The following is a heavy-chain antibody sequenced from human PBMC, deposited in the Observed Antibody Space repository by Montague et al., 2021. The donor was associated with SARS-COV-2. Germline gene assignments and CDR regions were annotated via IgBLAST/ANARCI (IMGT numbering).Heavy chain of an antibody. D-gene: IGHD1-7*01. V-gene: IGHV3-33*01. J-gene: IGHJ3*02. Sequence: SLRLSCAASGFTFSSYGMHWVRQAPGKGLEWVAVIWYDGSNKYYADSVKGRFTISRDNSKNTLYLQMNSLRAEDTAVYYCAREGNYSTGGAFDIWGRGTMVTVSS. CDR2: IWYDGSNK. CDR3: AREGNYSTGGAFDI. CDR1: GFTFSSYG.